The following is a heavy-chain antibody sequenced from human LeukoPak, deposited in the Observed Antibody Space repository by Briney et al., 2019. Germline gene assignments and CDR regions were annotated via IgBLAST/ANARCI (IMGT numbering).Heavy chain of an antibody. D-gene: IGHD3-10*01. Sequence: ASVKVSCKASGYTFTGYYMHWVRQAPGQGLEWMGWINPNSGGTNHAQKFQGRVTMTRDTSISTAYMELSRLTSDDTAVYYCATEDGELLGHDVFDIWGQGTMVTVSS. CDR1: GYTFTGYY. V-gene: IGHV1-2*02. CDR2: INPNSGGT. J-gene: IGHJ3*02. CDR3: ATEDGELLGHDVFDI.